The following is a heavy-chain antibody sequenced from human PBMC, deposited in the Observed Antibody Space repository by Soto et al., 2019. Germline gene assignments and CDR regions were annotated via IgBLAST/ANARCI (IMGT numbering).Heavy chain of an antibody. V-gene: IGHV5-10-1*01. D-gene: IGHD3-16*01. CDR1: GYSFTSYW. CDR3: ARLGSSDGMDL. CDR2: IDPSDSYS. J-gene: IGHJ6*02. Sequence: GESLKISCKGSGYSFTSYWISWVRQMPGKGLEWMGRIDPSDSYSNYSPSLQGHVTISTDKSISTAYLQWSSLKASDAAMYYCARLGSSDGMDLWGQGTTVTVSS.